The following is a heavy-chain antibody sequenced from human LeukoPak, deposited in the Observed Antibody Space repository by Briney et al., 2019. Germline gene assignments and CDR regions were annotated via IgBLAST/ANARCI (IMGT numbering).Heavy chain of an antibody. CDR1: GFTFSDYY. Sequence: GGSLRLSCAASGFTFSDYYMNWIRQAPGKGLEWVSDVTSSGSTIYYADSLKGRFTISRDNAKNSLYLEMNSLRAEDTAVYYCARDRSPGRGYCPNYFDYWGQGTLVTVSS. J-gene: IGHJ4*02. CDR3: ARDRSPGRGYCPNYFDY. V-gene: IGHV3-11*01. D-gene: IGHD3-22*01. CDR2: VTSSGSTI.